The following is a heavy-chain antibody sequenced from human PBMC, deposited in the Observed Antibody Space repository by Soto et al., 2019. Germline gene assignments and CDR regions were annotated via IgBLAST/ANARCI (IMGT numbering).Heavy chain of an antibody. Sequence: ASVKVSCKASGYTFTGYYMHWVRQAPGQGLEWMGWIDPNNGGTNYAQKFRGWVTMTRDTSIYTAYMELSRLTSDDTAVYYCARDFSMVVVAPGYWGQGTLVTVSS. V-gene: IGHV1-2*04. J-gene: IGHJ4*02. CDR2: IDPNNGGT. D-gene: IGHD3-22*01. CDR1: GYTFTGYY. CDR3: ARDFSMVVVAPGY.